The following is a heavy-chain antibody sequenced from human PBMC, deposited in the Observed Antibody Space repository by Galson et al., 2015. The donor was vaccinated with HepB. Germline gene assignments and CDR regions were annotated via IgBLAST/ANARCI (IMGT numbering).Heavy chain of an antibody. Sequence: SVKVSCKASGYTFTSYGISWVRQAPGQGLEWMGWISAYNGNTNYAQKLQGRVTMTTDTSTSTAYMELRSLRSDDTAVCYCARGLAGCTGGVCYWVGTDYYYYYYMDVWGKGTTVTVSS. CDR3: ARGLAGCTGGVCYWVGTDYYYYYYMDV. CDR2: ISAYNGNT. J-gene: IGHJ6*03. CDR1: GYTFTSYG. D-gene: IGHD2-8*02. V-gene: IGHV1-18*01.